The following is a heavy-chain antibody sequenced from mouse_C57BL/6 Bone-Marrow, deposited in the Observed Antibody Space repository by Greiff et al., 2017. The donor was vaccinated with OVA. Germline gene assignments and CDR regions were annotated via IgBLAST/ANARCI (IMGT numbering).Heavy chain of an antibody. CDR3: ASYGKRYAMDY. D-gene: IGHD2-1*01. CDR1: GFSLTSYG. V-gene: IGHV2-2*01. Sequence: VQVVESGPGLVQPSQSLSITCTVSGFSLTSYGVHWVHQSPGKGLEWLGVIWSGGSTDYNAAFISRLSISKDNSKSQVFFKMNSLQADDTAIYYCASYGKRYAMDYWGQGTSVTVSS. J-gene: IGHJ4*01. CDR2: IWSGGST.